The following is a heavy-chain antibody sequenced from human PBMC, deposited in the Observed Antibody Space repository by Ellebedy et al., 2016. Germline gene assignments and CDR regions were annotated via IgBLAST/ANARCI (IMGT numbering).Heavy chain of an antibody. Sequence: SETLSLTXTVSGGSISSYYWSWIRQPPGKGLEWIGYIYYSGSTNYNPSLKSRVTISVDTSKNQFSLKLSSVTAADTAVYYCAREQNYYESSGPEYYFDYWGQGTLVTVSS. CDR3: AREQNYYESSGPEYYFDY. CDR2: IYYSGST. CDR1: GGSISSYY. V-gene: IGHV4-59*01. D-gene: IGHD3-22*01. J-gene: IGHJ4*02.